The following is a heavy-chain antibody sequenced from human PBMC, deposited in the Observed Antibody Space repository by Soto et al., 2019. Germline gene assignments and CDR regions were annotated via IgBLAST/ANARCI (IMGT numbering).Heavy chain of an antibody. V-gene: IGHV2-5*01. J-gene: IGHJ4*02. Sequence: SGPTLVNPTQTLTLTCTFSGFSLSTSGVGVGWIRQPPGKALEWLALIYWNDDKRYSPSLKSRLTITKDTSKNQVVLTMTNMDPVDTATYYCAHSHYDFWSGYYDFDYCGQGTLVTVSS. CDR1: GFSLSTSGVG. CDR2: IYWNDDK. CDR3: AHSHYDFWSGYYDFDY. D-gene: IGHD3-3*01.